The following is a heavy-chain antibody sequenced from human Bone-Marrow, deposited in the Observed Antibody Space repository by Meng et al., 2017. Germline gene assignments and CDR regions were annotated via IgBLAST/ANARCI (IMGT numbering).Heavy chain of an antibody. Sequence: GESLKISCAASGFTFSSYAMHWVRQAPGKGLEWVAVISYDGSNKYYADSVKGRFTISRDNSKNTLYLQMNSLRAEDTAVYYCARDRGSSWPDYWGQGTPVTVSS. CDR2: ISYDGSNK. D-gene: IGHD6-13*01. V-gene: IGHV3-30*01. CDR1: GFTFSSYA. CDR3: ARDRGSSWPDY. J-gene: IGHJ4*02.